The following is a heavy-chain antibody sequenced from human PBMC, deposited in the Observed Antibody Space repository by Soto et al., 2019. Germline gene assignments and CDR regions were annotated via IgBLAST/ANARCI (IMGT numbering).Heavy chain of an antibody. CDR1: GFAISRGYY. Sequence: SETLSLTCNVSGFAISRGYYWSWVRQPPGKGLEWIGSIYPSVSSYHNPSLESRLTLSIDTSKNQFTLKLASVTAADTALYYCARVKVGTTFFDNWGQGTQVTVSS. CDR2: IYPSVSS. CDR3: ARVKVGTTFFDN. J-gene: IGHJ4*02. D-gene: IGHD1-1*01. V-gene: IGHV4-38-2*02.